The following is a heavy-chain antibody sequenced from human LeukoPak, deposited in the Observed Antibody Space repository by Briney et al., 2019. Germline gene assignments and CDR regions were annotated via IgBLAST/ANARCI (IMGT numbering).Heavy chain of an antibody. CDR1: GGSFSGYY. D-gene: IGHD4-17*01. CDR3: ARDYGVTDY. V-gene: IGHV4-34*01. Sequence: SETLSLTCAVYGGSFSGYYWSWIRQPPGKGLEWIGEINHSGNTNYNPSLKSRVTISVDTSKNQFSLKLSSATAADTAVYYCARDYGVTDYWGQGTLVTVSS. J-gene: IGHJ4*02. CDR2: INHSGNT.